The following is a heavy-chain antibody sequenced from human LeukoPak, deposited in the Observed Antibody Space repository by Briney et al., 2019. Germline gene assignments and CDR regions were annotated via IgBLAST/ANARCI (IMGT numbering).Heavy chain of an antibody. V-gene: IGHV4-30-4*01. J-gene: IGHJ3*02. D-gene: IGHD3-22*01. CDR1: GGSISSGDYY. CDR2: IYYSGST. Sequence: PSETLSLTCTVSGGSISSGDYYWSWIRQPPGKGLEWIGYIYYSGSTYYNPSLKSRVTISVDTSKNQFSLKLSSVTAADTAVYYCARGRSYHDITGYQIWGQGTLVTVSS. CDR3: ARGRSYHDITGYQI.